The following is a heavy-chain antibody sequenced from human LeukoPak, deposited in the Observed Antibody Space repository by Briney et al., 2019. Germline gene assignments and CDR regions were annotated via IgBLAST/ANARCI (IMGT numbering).Heavy chain of an antibody. D-gene: IGHD5-18*01. J-gene: IGHJ5*02. CDR1: GYTFTSYG. CDR3: ARDTAMAYYEESYFDP. V-gene: IGHV1-18*01. Sequence: ASVKVSCKASGYTFTSYGISWVRQAPGQGLECMGWVSAYNGDTNYAQKFQDRLTMTTDKSTSTAYMELRSLRSDDTAVYYCARDTAMAYYEESYFDPWGQGTLVTVSS. CDR2: VSAYNGDT.